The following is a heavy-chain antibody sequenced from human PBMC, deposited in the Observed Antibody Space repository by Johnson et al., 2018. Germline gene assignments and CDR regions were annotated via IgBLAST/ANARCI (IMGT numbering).Heavy chain of an antibody. CDR3: AKDLGPDYYGLMDV. V-gene: IGHV3-7*01. D-gene: IGHD3-10*01. CDR2: IKQDGSEK. CDR1: GFTFSSYW. Sequence: VQLVESGGGLVQPGGSLRLSCAASGFTFSSYWMSWVRQAPGKGLEWVANIKQDGSEKYYVDSVKGRFTISRDNAKNSLYLQMNSLRAEDTAVYYCAKDLGPDYYGLMDVWGKGTTVTVSS. J-gene: IGHJ6*03.